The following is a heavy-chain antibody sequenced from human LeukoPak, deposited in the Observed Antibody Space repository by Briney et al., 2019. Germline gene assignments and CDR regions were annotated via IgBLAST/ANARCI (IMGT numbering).Heavy chain of an antibody. CDR2: ISSSSSYI. CDR3: ARVDSGYDFRWFDP. D-gene: IGHD5-12*01. J-gene: IGHJ5*02. Sequence: GGSLRLSCAASGFTFSSYSMNWVRQAPGKGLEWVSPISSSSSYIYYADSVKGRFTISGDNAKNSLYLQMNSLRAEDTAVYYCARVDSGYDFRWFDPWGQGTLVTVSS. V-gene: IGHV3-21*01. CDR1: GFTFSSYS.